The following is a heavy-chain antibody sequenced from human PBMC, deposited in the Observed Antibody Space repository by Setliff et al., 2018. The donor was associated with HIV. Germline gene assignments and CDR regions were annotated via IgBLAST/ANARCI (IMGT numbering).Heavy chain of an antibody. CDR1: GFAFSGSA. Sequence: KVSCAASGFAFSGSAMHWVRQASGKGLEWIGRIRSKANNYATAYAASVKGRFTISRDDSKNTAYLQMNSLKTEDTAVYYCTSGTYLLMDYWGQGALVTVSS. CDR3: TSGTYLLMDY. J-gene: IGHJ4*02. D-gene: IGHD1-26*01. CDR2: IRSKANNYAT. V-gene: IGHV3-73*01.